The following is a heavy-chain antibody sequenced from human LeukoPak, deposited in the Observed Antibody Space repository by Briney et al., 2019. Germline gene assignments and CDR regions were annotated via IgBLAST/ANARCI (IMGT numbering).Heavy chain of an antibody. CDR3: AELGISMIGGV. D-gene: IGHD3-10*02. CDR2: ISSSGSTI. CDR1: GFTFSSYE. Sequence: GGSLRLSCAASGFTFSSYEMNWVRQAPGKGLEWVSYISSSGSTIYYADSVKGRFTISRDNAKNTLYLQMNGLRAEDTAVYYCAELGISMIGGVWGKGTTVTISS. J-gene: IGHJ6*04. V-gene: IGHV3-48*03.